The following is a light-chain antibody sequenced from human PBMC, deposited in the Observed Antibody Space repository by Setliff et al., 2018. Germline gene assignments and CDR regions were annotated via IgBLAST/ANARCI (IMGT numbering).Light chain of an antibody. CDR2: DVT. CDR3: SSYSTRTSLDV. V-gene: IGLV2-14*03. Sequence: QSVLTQPASVSGTPGQSITISCTGTGSYHYVSWYQQHPGKAPKLIIYDVTDRPSGVSNRFSASKSGNTASLTISGLQVEDEADYYCSSYSTRTSLDVFGTGTKVTVL. CDR1: GSYHY. J-gene: IGLJ1*01.